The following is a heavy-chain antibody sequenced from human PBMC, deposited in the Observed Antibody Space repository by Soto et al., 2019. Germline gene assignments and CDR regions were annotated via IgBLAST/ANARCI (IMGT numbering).Heavy chain of an antibody. J-gene: IGHJ4*02. D-gene: IGHD3-9*01. CDR2: MSYDGSNK. V-gene: IGHV3-30-3*01. CDR1: GFTFSSYA. Sequence: PGGSLRLSCAASGFTFSSYAMHWARQAPGKGLEWVAVMSYDGSNKYYADSVKGRFTISRDNSKNTLYLQMNSLRAEDTAVYYCARGGADVLRYFDWLLAFDYWGQGTLVTVSS. CDR3: ARGGADVLRYFDWLLAFDY.